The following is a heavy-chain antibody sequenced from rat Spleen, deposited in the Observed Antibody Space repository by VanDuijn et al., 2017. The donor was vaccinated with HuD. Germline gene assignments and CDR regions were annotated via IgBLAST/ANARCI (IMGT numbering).Heavy chain of an antibody. CDR3: ASPLGTGDY. J-gene: IGHJ2*01. D-gene: IGHD1-5*01. Sequence: EVQLVESGGGLVQPGRSLKLSCAASGFTFSNYDMAWVRQAPTKGLEWVAFISPSGGSTYYRDSVKGRFTVSRDNAKSTLYLQMDSLRSEDTATYYCASPLGTGDYWGQGVMVTVSS. CDR2: ISPSGGST. V-gene: IGHV5-25*01. CDR1: GFTFSNYD.